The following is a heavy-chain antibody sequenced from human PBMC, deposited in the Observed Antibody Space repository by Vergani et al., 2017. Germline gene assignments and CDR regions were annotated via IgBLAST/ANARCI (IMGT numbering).Heavy chain of an antibody. J-gene: IGHJ4*02. CDR1: GGSISSSSYY. D-gene: IGHD3-22*01. Sequence: QVQLQESGPGLVKPSETLSLTCTVSGGSISSSSYYWGWIRQPPGKGLEWIGSIYTSGSTNYNPSLKSRVTISVDTAKNQFSLQLSSVTAANTAVYYCARDYDDSSGLDYWGQGTLVTVYS. CDR2: IYTSGST. V-gene: IGHV4-39*07. CDR3: ARDYDDSSGLDY.